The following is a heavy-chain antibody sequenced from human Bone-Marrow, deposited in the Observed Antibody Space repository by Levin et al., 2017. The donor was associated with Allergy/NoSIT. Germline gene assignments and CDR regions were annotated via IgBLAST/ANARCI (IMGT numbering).Heavy chain of an antibody. Sequence: GGSLRLSCAASGFTFSSYGMHWVRQAPGKGLEWVAVISYDGSNKYYADSVKGRFTISRDNSKNTLYLQMNSLRAEDTAVYYCAVNMDYWGQGTLVTVSS. D-gene: IGHD2/OR15-2a*01. V-gene: IGHV3-30*03. CDR1: GFTFSSYG. CDR2: ISYDGSNK. J-gene: IGHJ4*02. CDR3: AVNMDY.